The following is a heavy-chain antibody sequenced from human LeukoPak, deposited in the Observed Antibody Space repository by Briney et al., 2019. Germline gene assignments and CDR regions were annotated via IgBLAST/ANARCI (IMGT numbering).Heavy chain of an antibody. CDR2: INPSGGST. D-gene: IGHD3-22*01. V-gene: IGHV1-46*01. CDR1: GYTFTSYY. Sequence: GASVKVSCKASGYTFTSYYIHWVRQAPGQGLERMGIINPSGGSTSYAQKFQGRVTMTRDTSTSTVYMELSSLRSEDTAVYYCARDAWYDSLPTYYFDYWGQGTLVTVSS. CDR3: ARDAWYDSLPTYYFDY. J-gene: IGHJ4*02.